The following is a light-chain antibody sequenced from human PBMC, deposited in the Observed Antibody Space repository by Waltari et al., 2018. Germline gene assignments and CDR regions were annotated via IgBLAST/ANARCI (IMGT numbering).Light chain of an antibody. CDR1: QGIINY. CDR2: AES. CDR3: QKYNSATPRT. J-gene: IGKJ1*01. Sequence: DIQMTQSPSSLSASVGDRVTITCRASQGIINYLAWYQQQPGKVPKRLIYAESTLQSGVPSRFSGSGSGTDFTLTISSLQPEDVATYYCQKYNSATPRTFGQGTKVEIK. V-gene: IGKV1-27*01.